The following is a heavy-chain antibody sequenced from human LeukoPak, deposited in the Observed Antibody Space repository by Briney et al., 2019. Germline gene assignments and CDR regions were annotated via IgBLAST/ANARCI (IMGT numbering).Heavy chain of an antibody. CDR1: GYSLTYYY. CDR2: INPSGGST. Sequence: ASVKVSCKASGYSLTYYYIHWVRQAPGQGLEWMGTINPSGGSTTYAQKFQGRVIMTGDTSTSTVYMELSRLRSDDTAVYYCARRIAARLPLDYWGQGTLVTVSS. J-gene: IGHJ4*02. V-gene: IGHV1-46*01. CDR3: ARRIAARLPLDY. D-gene: IGHD6-6*01.